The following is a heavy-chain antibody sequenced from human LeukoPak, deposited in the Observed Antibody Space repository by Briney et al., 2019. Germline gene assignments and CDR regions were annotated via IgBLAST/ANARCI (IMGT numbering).Heavy chain of an antibody. J-gene: IGHJ4*02. D-gene: IGHD1-26*01. CDR2: ISGSGGST. CDR1: GFPFSSYA. CDR3: AKDRATAFRFDY. Sequence: PGGFLRLSCAASGFPFSSYAMSWVRQAPGKGLEWVSAISGSGGSTYYADSVKGRFTISRDNSKNTLYLQMNSLRAEDTAVYYCAKDRATAFRFDYWGQGTLVTVSS. V-gene: IGHV3-23*01.